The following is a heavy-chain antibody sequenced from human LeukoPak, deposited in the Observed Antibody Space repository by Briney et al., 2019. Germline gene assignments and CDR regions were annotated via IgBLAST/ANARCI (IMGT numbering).Heavy chain of an antibody. D-gene: IGHD2-2*01. V-gene: IGHV3-23*01. CDR3: AKRRYCSTTNCHDFDY. J-gene: IGHJ4*02. CDR2: ISAGGETP. Sequence: GGSLRLSCAASGFTFSSYAMSWVRQAPGKGLEWVSAISAGGETPYYADSVKGRFTISRDNFKNTLYLRMNSLRAGDTAVYYCAKRRYCSTTNCHDFDYWGQGTLVTVSS. CDR1: GFTFSSYA.